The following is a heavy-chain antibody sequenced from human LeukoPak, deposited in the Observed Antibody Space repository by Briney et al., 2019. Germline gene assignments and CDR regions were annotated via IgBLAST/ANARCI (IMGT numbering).Heavy chain of an antibody. CDR3: AKTSPGLLRYFDY. Sequence: PGGSLRLSCAASGFTFSSYAMSWVRRAPGKGLEWGSAIGGSGGSTYYADSVKGRFTISRDNSKNTLYLQMNSLRAEDTAVYYCAKTSPGLLRYFDYWGQGTLVTVSS. J-gene: IGHJ4*02. V-gene: IGHV3-23*01. CDR2: IGGSGGST. D-gene: IGHD3-9*01. CDR1: GFTFSSYA.